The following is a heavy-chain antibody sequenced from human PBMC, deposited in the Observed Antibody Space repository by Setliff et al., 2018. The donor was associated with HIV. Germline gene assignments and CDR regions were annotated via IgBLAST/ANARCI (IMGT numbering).Heavy chain of an antibody. J-gene: IGHJ5*01. CDR2: IKPDGSEK. V-gene: IGHV3-7*01. CDR1: RFDFNNYW. D-gene: IGHD3-16*01. CDR3: ARGGANPSWFDS. Sequence: LRLSCAASRFDFNNYWMSWVRQTPGKGLEWVANIKPDGSEKYYVDSVKGRFTISRDNAKNTLFLQMNGLRVGDTAVYYCARGGANPSWFDSWGQGTLVTVS.